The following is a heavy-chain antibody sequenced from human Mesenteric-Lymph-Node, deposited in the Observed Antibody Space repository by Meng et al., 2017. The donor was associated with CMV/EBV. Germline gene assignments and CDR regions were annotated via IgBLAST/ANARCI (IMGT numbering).Heavy chain of an antibody. CDR3: ARDTLTYSYGPGWIDP. D-gene: IGHD3-10*01. CDR2: IFYSGSA. V-gene: IGHV4-39*02. CDR1: GGSISSSWHY. J-gene: IGHJ5*02. Sequence: RGPGPRLVKPSETLSLKCPVSGGSISSSWHYWGWIRQPPGKGLEWIGSIFYSGSAHYNPALESRVTISIDKSKNEFFLNLGSVTAADTAMYFCARDTLTYSYGPGWIDPWGQGTLVTVSS.